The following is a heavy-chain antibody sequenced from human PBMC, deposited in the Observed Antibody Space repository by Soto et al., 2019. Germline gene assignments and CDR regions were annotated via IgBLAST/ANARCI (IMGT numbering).Heavy chain of an antibody. J-gene: IGHJ4*02. CDR1: GDSMSKYY. CDR2: IWTSGST. D-gene: IGHD3-16*01. CDR3: ARTVGAAYYFDF. V-gene: IGHV4-4*07. Sequence: QVQLQESGPGLVKPSETLSLTCNVSGDSMSKYYWSWVRQPAGKGLEWIGRIWTSGSTNYNPSLKSRVTMSIDTSNKHFYLELKSVTAADTAVYYCARTVGAAYYFDFWGQGVLVTVSS.